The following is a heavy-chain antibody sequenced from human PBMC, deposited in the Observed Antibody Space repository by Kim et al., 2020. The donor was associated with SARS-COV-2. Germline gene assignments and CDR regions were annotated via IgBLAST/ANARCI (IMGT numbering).Heavy chain of an antibody. CDR2: IKQDGSEK. V-gene: IGHV3-7*01. Sequence: GGSLRLSCAASGFTFSIYWMSWVRQAPGKGLEWVSNIKQDGSEKYYVDSVKGRFAISRDNAKNSLYLQMNSLRAEDTAVYYCARLSSSSWYYDYWGQGTLVTVST. CDR1: GFTFSIYW. CDR3: ARLSSSSWYYDY. D-gene: IGHD6-13*01. J-gene: IGHJ4*02.